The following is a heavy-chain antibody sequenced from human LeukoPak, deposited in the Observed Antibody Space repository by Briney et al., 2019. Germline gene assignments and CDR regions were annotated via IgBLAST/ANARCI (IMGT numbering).Heavy chain of an antibody. CDR1: GFTFSSYE. CDR2: ISSSGSTI. V-gene: IGHV3-48*03. Sequence: VGSLRLSCAASGFTFSSYEMNWVRQAPGKGLEWVSYISSSGSTIYYADSVKGRFTISRDNAKNSLYLQMNSLRAEDTAVYYCASELSGYYDYWGQGTLVTVSS. CDR3: ASELSGYYDY. D-gene: IGHD3-3*01. J-gene: IGHJ4*02.